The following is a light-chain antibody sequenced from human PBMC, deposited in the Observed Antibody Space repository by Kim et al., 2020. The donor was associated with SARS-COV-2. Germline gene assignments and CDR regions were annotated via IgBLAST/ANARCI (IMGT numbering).Light chain of an antibody. CDR3: LQNHTFPYT. J-gene: IGKJ2*01. CDR2: GVS. V-gene: IGKV1-17*03. Sequence: SASVGDRVTITCRASQGISNSLAWFQQKPGRVPKRLIYGVSTLHGGVPSRFSGSGSGTEFTLTISSLQPEDFATYYCLQNHTFPYTFGPGTKLEIK. CDR1: QGISNS.